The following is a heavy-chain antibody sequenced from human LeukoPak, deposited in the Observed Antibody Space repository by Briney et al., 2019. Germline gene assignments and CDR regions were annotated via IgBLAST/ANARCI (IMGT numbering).Heavy chain of an antibody. CDR3: AIDSSGSDAFDI. CDR2: IKQDGTET. J-gene: IGHJ3*02. CDR1: GFTFSSYW. Sequence: GGSLRLSCAASGFTFSSYWMNWVRQAPGKGLEWVAIIKQDGTETFYVDSVKGRFTISRDNAKNSLYLQMNSLRAEDTAVYYCAIDSSGSDAFDIWGQGTMVTVSS. D-gene: IGHD3-10*01. V-gene: IGHV3-7*01.